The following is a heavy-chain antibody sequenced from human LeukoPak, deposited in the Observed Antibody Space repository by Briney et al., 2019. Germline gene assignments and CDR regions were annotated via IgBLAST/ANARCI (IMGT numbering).Heavy chain of an antibody. CDR2: ISYDGSNK. CDR3: ARELYYYDSSGYYPDAFDI. V-gene: IGHV3-30*19. D-gene: IGHD3-22*01. CDR1: GFTFSSNW. Sequence: GGSLRLSCAASGFTFSSNWMHWVRQAPGKGLEWVAVISYDGSNKYYADSVKGRFTISRDNSKNTLYLQMNSLRAEDTAVYYCARELYYYDSSGYYPDAFDIWGQGTMVTVSS. J-gene: IGHJ3*02.